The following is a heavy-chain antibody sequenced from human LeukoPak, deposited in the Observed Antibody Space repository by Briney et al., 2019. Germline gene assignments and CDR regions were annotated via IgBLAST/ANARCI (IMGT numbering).Heavy chain of an antibody. Sequence: GSLRLSCAASGFTFSSYWMSWVRQAPGKGLEWVANIEKDGSDKYCVDSVKGRFTISRDNAKDSVYLQMDSLRAEDSAVYYCARSLWPEDYWGQGTLVTVSS. D-gene: IGHD2-21*01. CDR1: GFTFSSYW. V-gene: IGHV3-7*01. J-gene: IGHJ4*02. CDR3: ARSLWPEDY. CDR2: IEKDGSDK.